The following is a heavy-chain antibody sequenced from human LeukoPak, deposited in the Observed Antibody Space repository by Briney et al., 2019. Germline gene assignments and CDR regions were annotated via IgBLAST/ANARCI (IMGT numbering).Heavy chain of an antibody. CDR2: IIPIFGTA. CDR3: ARDRQLVAGYYYYYMDV. D-gene: IGHD6-6*01. J-gene: IGHJ6*03. V-gene: IGHV1-69*05. CDR1: GGTLSSYA. Sequence: ASVKVSCKASGGTLSSYAISWVRQAPGQGLEWMGGIIPIFGTANYAQKFQGRVTITTDESTSTAYMELSSLRSEDTAVYYCARDRQLVAGYYYYYMDVWGKGTTVTVSS.